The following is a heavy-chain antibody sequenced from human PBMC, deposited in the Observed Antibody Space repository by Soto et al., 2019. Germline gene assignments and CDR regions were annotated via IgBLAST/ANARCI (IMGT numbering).Heavy chain of an antibody. Sequence: VQLQQWGAGLLRPSETLSLTCAFYGGSFDDFYWSWVRQSPGKGLEWVGEISHDGGTNYSPSLASRVSISVDTTKNQCSLHLRSVTAADTGLYYCARGQLVWYGDLIPYHRAMDVWGQGTTVTVSS. CDR1: GGSFDDFY. V-gene: IGHV4-34*02. D-gene: IGHD3-10*01. CDR2: ISHDGGT. J-gene: IGHJ6*02. CDR3: ARGQLVWYGDLIPYHRAMDV.